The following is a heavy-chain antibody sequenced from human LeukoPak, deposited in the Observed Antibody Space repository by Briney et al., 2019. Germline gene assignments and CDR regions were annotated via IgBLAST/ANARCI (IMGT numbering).Heavy chain of an antibody. D-gene: IGHD1-7*01. CDR3: ARAGELELRDGYFDY. V-gene: IGHV1-69*13. Sequence: GASVKVSCKASGGTFSSYAISWVRQAPGQGLEWMGGISPIFGTANYAQKIQGRATITADESTSTAYMELSSLRSEDTDVYYCARAGELELRDGYFDYWGQGTLVTVSS. CDR2: ISPIFGTA. CDR1: GGTFSSYA. J-gene: IGHJ4*02.